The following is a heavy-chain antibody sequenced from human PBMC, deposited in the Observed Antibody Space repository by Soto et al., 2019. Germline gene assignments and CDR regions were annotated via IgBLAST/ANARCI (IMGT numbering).Heavy chain of an antibody. CDR1: GFNFRNHA. CDR2: ISGSGGST. J-gene: IGHJ4*02. D-gene: IGHD4-4*01. Sequence: PGGSKRLCYAAFGFNFRNHAMSRVLQAPGKGLEWVSAISGSGGSTYYADSVKGRFTISRDNSKNTLYLQMNSLRAEDTAVYYCAKDTATVTLYYFDYWGQGTLVTVSS. CDR3: AKDTATVTLYYFDY. V-gene: IGHV3-23*01.